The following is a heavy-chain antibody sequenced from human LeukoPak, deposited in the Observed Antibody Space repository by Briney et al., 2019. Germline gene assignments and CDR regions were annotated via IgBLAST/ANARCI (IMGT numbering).Heavy chain of an antibody. Sequence: PGGSLRLSCAASGFTFSSYAMSWVRQAPGKGLEWVSAISGSGGNTYYADSVKGRFTISRDNSKNTLYLQMDSLRAEDTAVYYCAKIGVIGLWYFDLWGRGTLATVSS. CDR3: AKIGVIGLWYFDL. V-gene: IGHV3-23*01. D-gene: IGHD3-10*01. CDR1: GFTFSSYA. CDR2: ISGSGGNT. J-gene: IGHJ2*01.